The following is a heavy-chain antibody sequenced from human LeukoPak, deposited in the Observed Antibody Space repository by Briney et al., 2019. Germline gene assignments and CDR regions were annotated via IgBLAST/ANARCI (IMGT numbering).Heavy chain of an antibody. CDR3: ARHRNFFDY. CDR1: GDSISSSY. D-gene: IGHD2/OR15-2a*01. Sequence: KSSETPSLTCTVSGDSISSSYWSWIRQPPGKGLEWIGYIYYSGNTNYNPSLKSRVTISVDTSRNRFSLKLSSVTAADTAVYYCARHRNFFDYWGQGILVTVSS. CDR2: IYYSGNT. J-gene: IGHJ4*02. V-gene: IGHV4-59*01.